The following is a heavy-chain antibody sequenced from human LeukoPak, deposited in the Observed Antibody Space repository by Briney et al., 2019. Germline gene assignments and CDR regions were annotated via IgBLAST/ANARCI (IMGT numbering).Heavy chain of an antibody. V-gene: IGHV4-4*07. CDR1: GGSISSYY. CDR2: IYTSGST. J-gene: IGHJ5*02. CDR3: ARGSDSYSSSWYGASRFDP. Sequence: PSETLSLTCTVSGGSISSYYWSWIRQPAGKGLEWIGRIYTSGSTNYNPSLKSRVTVSVDTSKNQFSLKLGSVTAADTAVYYCARGSDSYSSSWYGASRFDPWGQGTLVTVSS. D-gene: IGHD6-13*01.